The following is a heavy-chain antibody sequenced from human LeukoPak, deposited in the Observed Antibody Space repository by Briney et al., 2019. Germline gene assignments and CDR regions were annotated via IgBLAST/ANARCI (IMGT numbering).Heavy chain of an antibody. V-gene: IGHV3-21*01. Sequence: GGSLRLSCAASGFTFSSYSMNWVRQAPGKGLEWVSSISRSSSYIYYADSVKGRFTISRDNAKNSLYLQMNSLRAEDTAVYYCARGSPSLVDYWGQGTLVTVSS. CDR3: ARGSPSLVDY. CDR2: ISRSSSYI. CDR1: GFTFSSYS. D-gene: IGHD6-6*01. J-gene: IGHJ4*02.